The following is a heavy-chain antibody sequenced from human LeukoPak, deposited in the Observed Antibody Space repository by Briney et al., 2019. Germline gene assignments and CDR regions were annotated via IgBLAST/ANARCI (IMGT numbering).Heavy chain of an antibody. D-gene: IGHD3-22*01. V-gene: IGHV4-34*01. J-gene: IGHJ3*02. CDR3: ARGGDSSGYHLYI. Sequence: PSETLSLTCAVYGGSFSGYYWSWIRKPPGKGLEWIGEINHSGSTNYNPSLKSRVTISVDTSKNQFSLKLSSVTAADTAVYYCARGGDSSGYHLYIWGQGTMVTVSS. CDR2: INHSGST. CDR1: GGSFSGYY.